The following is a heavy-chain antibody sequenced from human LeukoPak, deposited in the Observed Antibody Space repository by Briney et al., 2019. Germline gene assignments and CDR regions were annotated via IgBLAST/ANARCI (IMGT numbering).Heavy chain of an antibody. V-gene: IGHV1-2*02. CDR3: ARRITMVRGDFDY. CDR1: GYTFTGYY. Sequence: ASVKVSCKASGYTFTGYYMHWVRQAPGQGLEWMGWINPNSGGTNYAQKFQGRVTMTRDTSISTAYMELSRLRSDDTAVYYCARRITMVRGDFDYWGQGTLVIVSS. D-gene: IGHD3-10*01. CDR2: INPNSGGT. J-gene: IGHJ4*02.